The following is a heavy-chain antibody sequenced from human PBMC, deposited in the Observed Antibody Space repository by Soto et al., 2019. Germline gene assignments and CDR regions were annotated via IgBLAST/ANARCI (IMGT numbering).Heavy chain of an antibody. V-gene: IGHV3-74*01. D-gene: IGHD3-16*01. CDR2: LNSDGSSK. J-gene: IGHJ6*02. CDR1: GFTFNSYW. CDR3: ARGLKNYYAMDV. Sequence: EVQLVESGGGLVQPGGSLRLSCAASGFTFNSYWMHWVRQAPGKGLVWVSRLNSDGSSKYYGDSMKGRFTISRDNAENTVYLLMNSLRDEDTALYFCARGLKNYYAMDVWGQGTTVTVSS.